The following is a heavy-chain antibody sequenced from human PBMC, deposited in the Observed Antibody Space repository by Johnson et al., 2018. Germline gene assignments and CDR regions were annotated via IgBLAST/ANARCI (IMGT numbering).Heavy chain of an antibody. CDR3: ARANVPDYYGSGYYYGMDV. CDR1: GFTFSDYY. V-gene: IGHV3-11*04. CDR2: IRSRGNSI. D-gene: IGHD3-10*01. J-gene: IGHJ6*02. Sequence: QVQLVQSGGGLVKXGGSXRLXCAASGFTFSDYYMSWIRQAPGKGLEWVSYIRSRGNSIFYEDSVKGRCTIPRDNAKNSLYLQRNSLRAEDTAVYYRARANVPDYYGSGYYYGMDVWGQGTTVTVSS.